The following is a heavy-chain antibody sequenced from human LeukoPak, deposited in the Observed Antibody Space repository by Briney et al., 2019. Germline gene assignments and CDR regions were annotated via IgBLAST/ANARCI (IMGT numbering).Heavy chain of an antibody. CDR3: AREARRRDGYNVDY. CDR1: GFTVSSNY. Sequence: GGSLRPSCAASGFTVSSNYMSWVRQAPGKGLEWVSVIYSGGSTYYADSVKGRFTISRNNSKNTLYLQMNSLRAEDTAVYYCAREARRRDGYNVDYWGQGTLVTVSS. J-gene: IGHJ4*02. V-gene: IGHV3-66*01. CDR2: IYSGGST. D-gene: IGHD5-24*01.